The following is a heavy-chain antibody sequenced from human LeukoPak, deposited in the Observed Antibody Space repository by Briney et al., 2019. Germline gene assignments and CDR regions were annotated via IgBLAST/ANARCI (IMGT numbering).Heavy chain of an antibody. CDR3: ARGGHYGVNFDY. CDR2: IHYNDNT. CDR1: SGSISSDY. Sequence: PSETLSLTCTVSSGSISSDYWTWIRQPPGKGLEWSGYIHYNDNTKNNLSLQSRVTMEVDTSKNQFHLNLKSVAAADSDVYYCARGGHYGVNFDYWGQGTLVTVSP. J-gene: IGHJ4*02. V-gene: IGHV4-59*12. D-gene: IGHD4-17*01.